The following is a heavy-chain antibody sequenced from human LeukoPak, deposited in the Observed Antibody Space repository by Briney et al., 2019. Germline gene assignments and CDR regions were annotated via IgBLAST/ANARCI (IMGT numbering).Heavy chain of an antibody. CDR1: GYTFTSYG. CDR3: ARARRGVEMATIFDF. Sequence: GASVTVSCKASGYTFTSYGISWVRQAPGQGLEWMGWISAYNGNTKYAQNLQGRVTVTTDTSTTTAYMELRSLKSDDTAVYYCARARRGVEMATIFDFWGQGTVVTVSS. D-gene: IGHD5-24*01. J-gene: IGHJ4*02. V-gene: IGHV1-18*01. CDR2: ISAYNGNT.